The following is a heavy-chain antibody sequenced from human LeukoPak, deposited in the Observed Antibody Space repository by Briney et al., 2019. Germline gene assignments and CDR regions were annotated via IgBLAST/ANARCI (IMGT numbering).Heavy chain of an antibody. CDR1: GYSISSDYY. CDR2: IYHSGST. Sequence: SETLSLTCIVSGYSISSDYYWGWIRQPPGKGLEWIGSIYHSGSTYYNPSLKSRITISVNTSKNRFSLKLSSVTAADTAVYYCAKSNGYGLVDIWGQGTVVTVSS. D-gene: IGHD3-10*01. J-gene: IGHJ3*02. CDR3: AKSNGYGLVDI. V-gene: IGHV4-38-2*02.